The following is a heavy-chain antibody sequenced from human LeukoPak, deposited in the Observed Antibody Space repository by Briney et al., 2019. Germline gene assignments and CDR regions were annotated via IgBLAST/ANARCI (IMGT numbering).Heavy chain of an antibody. CDR3: ARERTTIFGVALAFRYYYGMDV. Sequence: PSETLSLTCTVSGGSISSSSYYWSWIRQPPGKGLEWIGEINHSGSTNYNPSLKSRVTIPVDTSKNQFSLKLSSVTAADTAVYYCARERTTIFGVALAFRYYYGMDVWGQGTTVTVSS. CDR1: GGSISSSSYY. J-gene: IGHJ6*02. V-gene: IGHV4-39*07. D-gene: IGHD3-3*01. CDR2: INHSGST.